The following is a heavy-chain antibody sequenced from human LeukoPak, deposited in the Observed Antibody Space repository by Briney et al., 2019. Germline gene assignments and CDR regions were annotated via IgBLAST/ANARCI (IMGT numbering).Heavy chain of an antibody. V-gene: IGHV1-2*02. J-gene: IGHJ5*01. D-gene: IGHD2-21*02. CDR2: INPNSGGT. Sequence: ASVKVSCKASGYTFTGYYMHWVRQAPGQGLEWMGWINPNSGGTNYAQKFQGRVTMTRDTSISTAYMELSRLRSDDTAVYYCAISDIVVVTAILDSWGQGTLVTVSS. CDR1: GYTFTGYY. CDR3: AISDIVVVTAILDS.